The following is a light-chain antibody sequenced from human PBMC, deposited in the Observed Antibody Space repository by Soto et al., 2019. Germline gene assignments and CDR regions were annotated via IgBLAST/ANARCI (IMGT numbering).Light chain of an antibody. J-gene: IGKJ1*01. Sequence: DIVMTQSPDSLAVSLGERATINCRSSQSVLYSSSNKNYLAWYQQKPGQPPKLLIYWASTRESGVPDRFSGSGSGTDFTLTISSLQAEDVAVYYCQQYCSCPWTFGQGTKVEIK. CDR1: QSVLYSSSNKNY. CDR2: WAS. V-gene: IGKV4-1*01. CDR3: QQYCSCPWT.